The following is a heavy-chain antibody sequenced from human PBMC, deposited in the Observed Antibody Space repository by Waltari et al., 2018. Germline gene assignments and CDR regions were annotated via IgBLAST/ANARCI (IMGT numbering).Heavy chain of an antibody. V-gene: IGHV3-7*01. CDR3: ARDRVAARVYNWFDP. Sequence: EVQLVESGGGLVQPGGSLRLSCAASGFTFSSYWMSWVRQAPGKGLEWVANIKQDGSEKYYVDSVKGRFTISRDNAKNSLYLQMNSLRAEDTAVYYCARDRVAARVYNWFDPLGQGTLVTVSS. CDR2: IKQDGSEK. J-gene: IGHJ5*02. CDR1: GFTFSSYW. D-gene: IGHD6-6*01.